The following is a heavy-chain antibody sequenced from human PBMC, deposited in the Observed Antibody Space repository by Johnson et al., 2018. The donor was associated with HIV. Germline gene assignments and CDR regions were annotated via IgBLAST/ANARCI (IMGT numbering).Heavy chain of an antibody. CDR1: GFTFSNYG. J-gene: IGHJ3*02. CDR2: ITYDGSNE. D-gene: IGHD1-1*01. CDR3: ARGGNEIDAFDI. V-gene: IGHV3-30*03. Sequence: QVQLVESGGGVVQPGRSLRLSCAASGFTFSNYGMHWVRQAPGKGLEWVAVITYDGSNEYYADSVKGRFTISRDNSKNTLYLQMNSLRAEDTAVYYCARGGNEIDAFDIWGQGTMVTVSS.